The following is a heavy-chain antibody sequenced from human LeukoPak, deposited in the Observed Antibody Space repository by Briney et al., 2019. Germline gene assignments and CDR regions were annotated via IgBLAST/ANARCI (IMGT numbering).Heavy chain of an antibody. CDR2: DVWNDEQ. D-gene: IGHD4/OR15-4a*01. Sequence: PTLLNSTHTPKFTRIFFLIPLTIIPFIFSFIHQPTYQSLKWLSRDVWNDEQFYTTSLKTKLTVSKDTSKTQAAHTLTNMDPVDTAPYYCARMGAPSHFDYWGQGTLVTVSS. CDR3: ARMGAPSHFDY. J-gene: IGHJ4*02. V-gene: IGHV2-70D*14. CDR1: LIPLTIIPFI.